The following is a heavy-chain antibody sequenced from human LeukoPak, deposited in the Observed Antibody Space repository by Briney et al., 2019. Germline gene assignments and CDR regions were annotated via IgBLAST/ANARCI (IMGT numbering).Heavy chain of an antibody. CDR1: GGSISSYY. J-gene: IGHJ6*02. D-gene: IGHD2-2*01. CDR3: ARRPSTPYGMDV. CDR2: IYYSGST. V-gene: IGHV4-59*08. Sequence: SETLSLTCTVSGGSISSYYRSWIRQPPGKGLEWIGYIYYSGSTNYNPSLKSRVTISVDTSKNQFSLKLSSVTAADTAVYYCARRPSTPYGMDVWGQGTTVTVSS.